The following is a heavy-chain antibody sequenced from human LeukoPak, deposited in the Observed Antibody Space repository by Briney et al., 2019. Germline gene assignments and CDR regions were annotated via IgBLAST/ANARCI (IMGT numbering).Heavy chain of an antibody. CDR3: VRSGSGSYDY. J-gene: IGHJ4*02. CDR1: GDSVSSNSAG. Sequence: SQTLSLTCAISGDSVSSNSAGWNWIRQSPSRGLEWLGRTYYRSKWYNDFAPSVRNRITINPGTSKNQFSLQLNSVTPEDTAVYYCVRSGSGSYDYWGQGTLVTVSS. V-gene: IGHV6-1*01. D-gene: IGHD1-26*01. CDR2: TYYRSKWYN.